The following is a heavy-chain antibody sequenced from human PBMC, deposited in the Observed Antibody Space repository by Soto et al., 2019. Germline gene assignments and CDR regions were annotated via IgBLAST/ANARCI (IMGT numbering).Heavy chain of an antibody. CDR3: ARRAGGNSGYYYMDV. Sequence: SETLSLTCAVSGGPISSSNWWSWVRQPPGKGLEWIGEIYHSGSTNYNPSLKSRVTISVDKSKNRFSLRLSSVTAADTAVYYCARRAGGNSGYYYMDVWGKGTTVTVSS. CDR1: GGPISSSNW. D-gene: IGHD2-21*02. CDR2: IYHSGST. J-gene: IGHJ6*03. V-gene: IGHV4-4*02.